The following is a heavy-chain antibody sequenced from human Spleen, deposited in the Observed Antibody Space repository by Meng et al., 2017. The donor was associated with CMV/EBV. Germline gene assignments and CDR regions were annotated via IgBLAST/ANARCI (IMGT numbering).Heavy chain of an antibody. V-gene: IGHV4-61*01. CDR2: IYYSESS. Sequence: SETLSLTCTVSGGSVSSGSYYWSWIRQPPGKGLEWIGYIYYSESSNYNPSLKSRVTISLDTSKNQFSLKLSSVIAADTAVYYCARFFDYWGQGTLVTVSS. J-gene: IGHJ4*02. CDR3: ARFFDY. CDR1: GGSVSSGSYY.